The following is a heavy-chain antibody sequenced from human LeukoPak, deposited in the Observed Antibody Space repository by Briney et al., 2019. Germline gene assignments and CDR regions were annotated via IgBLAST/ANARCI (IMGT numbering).Heavy chain of an antibody. Sequence: PGGSLRLSCAASGFIFSNYWMSWVRQAPGKGLEWVSYISSSSSTIYYADSVKGRFTISRDNAKNSLYLQMNSLRDEDTAVYYCARAAAGRTQYYYYGMDVWGQGTTVTVSS. CDR2: ISSSSSTI. CDR3: ARAAAGRTQYYYYGMDV. CDR1: GFIFSNYW. J-gene: IGHJ6*02. V-gene: IGHV3-48*02. D-gene: IGHD6-13*01.